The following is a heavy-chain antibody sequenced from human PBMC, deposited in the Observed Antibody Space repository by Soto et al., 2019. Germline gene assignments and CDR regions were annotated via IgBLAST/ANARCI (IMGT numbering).Heavy chain of an antibody. CDR2: IYHSGST. CDR3: ARAGTGFGELLNYFDY. Sequence: PSETLSLTCAFSGGSIISGGYSWSWIRQPPGKGLEWIGYIYHSGSTYYNPSLKSRVTISVDRSKNQFSLKLSSVTAADTAVYYCARAGTGFGELLNYFDYWGQGTLVTVSS. J-gene: IGHJ4*02. D-gene: IGHD3-10*01. V-gene: IGHV4-30-2*01. CDR1: GGSIISGGYS.